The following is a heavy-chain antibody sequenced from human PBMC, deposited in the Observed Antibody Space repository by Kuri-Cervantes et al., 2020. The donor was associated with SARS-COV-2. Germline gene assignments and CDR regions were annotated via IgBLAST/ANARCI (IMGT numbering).Heavy chain of an antibody. Sequence: GSLRLSCTLSGGPISSSSYYWGWIRQPPGKGLVWIGSIYCSRSTYYNPSLKSRVTISVDTTKNLFSLKLSSVTDADTAVYYCVENDYYDSSGYSHFDYWGQGTLVTVSS. D-gene: IGHD3-22*01. J-gene: IGHJ4*02. CDR2: IYCSRST. CDR3: VENDYYDSSGYSHFDY. V-gene: IGHV4-39*01. CDR1: GGPISSSSYY.